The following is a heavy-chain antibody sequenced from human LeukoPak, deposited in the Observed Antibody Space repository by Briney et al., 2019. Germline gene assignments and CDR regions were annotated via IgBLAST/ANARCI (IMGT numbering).Heavy chain of an antibody. J-gene: IGHJ4*01. CDR2: ISGGGGTT. CDR3: ARRRAEDYNDFVHFDY. CDR1: GFTFSSYD. D-gene: IGHD4-17*01. V-gene: IGHV3-23*01. Sequence: GGSLRLSCAASGFTFSSYDMNWVRQAPGMGLEWVSRISGGGGTTYYADSVKGRFTLSRDNSKNTLYLQMNSLRAEDTAVYYCARRRAEDYNDFVHFDYWGHGTLVTVSS.